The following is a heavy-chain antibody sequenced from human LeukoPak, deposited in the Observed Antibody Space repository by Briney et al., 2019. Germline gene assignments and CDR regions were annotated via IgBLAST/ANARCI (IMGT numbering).Heavy chain of an antibody. CDR3: ATQTTVVTPGAFDI. Sequence: GESLKISCKGSGYGFTSYWIGWVRQMTGKGLGWMGIIYPGDSDTRYSPSFQGQVTISADKSISTAYLQWSSLKASDTAMYYCATQTTVVTPGAFDIWGQGTMVTVSS. D-gene: IGHD4-23*01. V-gene: IGHV5-51*01. CDR2: IYPGDSDT. CDR1: GYGFTSYW. J-gene: IGHJ3*02.